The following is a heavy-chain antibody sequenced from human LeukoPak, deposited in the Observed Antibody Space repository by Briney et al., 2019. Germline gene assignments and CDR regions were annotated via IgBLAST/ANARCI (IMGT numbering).Heavy chain of an antibody. CDR3: AREVGSGWSLNFDY. J-gene: IGHJ4*02. D-gene: IGHD6-19*01. Sequence: GGSLRLSCVASGFSFTDYWMNWVRQAPGKGLEWVANIKQDGSEKYYVDSVKCRLTISRDNAKNSLYLQMNSQGAEDTAVYYCAREVGSGWSLNFDYWGQGTLVTVSS. V-gene: IGHV3-7*01. CDR2: IKQDGSEK. CDR1: GFSFTDYW.